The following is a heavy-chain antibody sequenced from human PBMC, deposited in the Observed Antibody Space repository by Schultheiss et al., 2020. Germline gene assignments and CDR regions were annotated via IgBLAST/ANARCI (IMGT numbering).Heavy chain of an antibody. CDR1: GFTFDDYA. Sequence: GGSLRLSCAASGFTFDDYAMHWVRQAPGKGLVWVSRVSSDGSTTTYADSVKGRFTISRDNSKNTVYLQMNSLRPEDTAVYYCARAAVAGTIRGWFDPWGQGTLVTVSS. CDR3: ARAAVAGTIRGWFDP. D-gene: IGHD6-19*01. J-gene: IGHJ5*02. CDR2: VSSDGSTT. V-gene: IGHV3-74*01.